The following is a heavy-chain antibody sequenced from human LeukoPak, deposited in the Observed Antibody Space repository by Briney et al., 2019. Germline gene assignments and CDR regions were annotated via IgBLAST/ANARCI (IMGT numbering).Heavy chain of an antibody. CDR3: ARDSDARLIDY. CDR2: ISGDGITT. D-gene: IGHD3-16*01. J-gene: IGHJ4*02. V-gene: IGHV3-64*01. Sequence: GGSLRLSCVASGFTFSSCPMHWVRQAPGKGLESVSAISGDGITTYYANSVRGRFTISRDNSKNTLYLQMGSLRPEDTAVYYCARDSDARLIDYWGQGTLVTVSS. CDR1: GFTFSSCP.